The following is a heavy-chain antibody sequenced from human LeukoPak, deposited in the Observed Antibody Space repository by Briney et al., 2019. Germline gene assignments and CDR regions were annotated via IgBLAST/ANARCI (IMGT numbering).Heavy chain of an antibody. Sequence: ASVKVSCKATGYTFTSYGISWVRQAPGQGLEWMGIINPSGGSTSYAQKFQGRVTMTRDMSTSTVYMELSSLRSEDTAVYYCARVSNGPGRYFDYWGQGTLVTVSS. J-gene: IGHJ4*02. CDR3: ARVSNGPGRYFDY. CDR1: GYTFTSYG. CDR2: INPSGGST. V-gene: IGHV1-46*01. D-gene: IGHD2-8*01.